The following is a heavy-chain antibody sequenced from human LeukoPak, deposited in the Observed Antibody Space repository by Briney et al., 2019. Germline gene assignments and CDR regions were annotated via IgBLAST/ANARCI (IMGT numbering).Heavy chain of an antibody. D-gene: IGHD1-26*01. V-gene: IGHV3-30*02. J-gene: IGHJ6*03. CDR1: GFTFSSYG. CDR2: IRYDGSNK. Sequence: PGGSLRLSCAASGFTFSSYGMHWVRQAPGKGLEWVAFIRYDGSNKYYADSVKGRFTISRDNSKNTLYLQMNSLRAEDTAVYYCAKNGGSYRTNYYYYMDVWGKGTTVTISS. CDR3: AKNGGSYRTNYYYYMDV.